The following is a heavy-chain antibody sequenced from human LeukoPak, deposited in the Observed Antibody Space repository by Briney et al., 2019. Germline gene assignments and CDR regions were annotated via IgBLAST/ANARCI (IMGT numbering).Heavy chain of an antibody. V-gene: IGHV3-21*06. Sequence: PGGFLRLSCAASGFTFSDYEMNWVRQAPGKGLEWVSSITSSSSYIYYADSVKGRFTISRDNAKNSLYLQMDSLRVEDTAVYYCARDPYSGNYGAYYYYYMDVWGKGTTVTISS. CDR1: GFTFSDYE. J-gene: IGHJ6*03. D-gene: IGHD1-26*01. CDR3: ARDPYSGNYGAYYYYYMDV. CDR2: ITSSSSYI.